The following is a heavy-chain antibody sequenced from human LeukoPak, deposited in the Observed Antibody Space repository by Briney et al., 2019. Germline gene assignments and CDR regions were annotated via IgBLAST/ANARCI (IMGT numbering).Heavy chain of an antibody. CDR2: IRSKAYGRAT. CDR3: ARQEWYFDY. J-gene: IGHJ4*02. Sequence: LSLTCTVSGGSISSYYWSWIRQPPGKGLERVGLIRSKAYGRATEYAASVNGRFTISRDDSKSIAYLQMNSLKTEDTAVYYCARQEWYFDYWGQGTLVTVSS. D-gene: IGHD2-8*01. CDR1: GGSISSYY. V-gene: IGHV3-49*03.